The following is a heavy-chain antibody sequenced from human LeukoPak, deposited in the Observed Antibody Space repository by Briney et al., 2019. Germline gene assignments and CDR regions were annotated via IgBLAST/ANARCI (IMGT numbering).Heavy chain of an antibody. CDR2: ISAYNGNT. CDR3: ARFGISFGGVIVDDY. Sequence: ASVKVSCKASGYTFTSYGISWVRQAPGQGLEWMGWISAYNGNTNYAQKLQGRVTMTTDTSTSTAYMELRSLRSDDTAVYYCARFGISFGGVIVDDYWGQGTLVTVSS. V-gene: IGHV1-18*04. CDR1: GYTFTSYG. D-gene: IGHD3-16*02. J-gene: IGHJ4*02.